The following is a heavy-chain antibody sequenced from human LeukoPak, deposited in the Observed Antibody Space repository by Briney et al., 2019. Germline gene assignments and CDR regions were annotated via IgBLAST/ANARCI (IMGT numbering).Heavy chain of an antibody. Sequence: GGSLRLSCAASGFTFSSYTINWVRQAPGKGLEWVSSISSSSTYTYYADSVKGRFTISRDNAKNSLYLQMNSLRAEDTAVYYCARDLSLSSWGASGAQSGFDYWGQGTLVTVSS. D-gene: IGHD1-26*01. CDR1: GFTFSSYT. J-gene: IGHJ4*02. CDR2: ISSSSTYT. CDR3: ARDLSLSSWGASGAQSGFDY. V-gene: IGHV3-21*01.